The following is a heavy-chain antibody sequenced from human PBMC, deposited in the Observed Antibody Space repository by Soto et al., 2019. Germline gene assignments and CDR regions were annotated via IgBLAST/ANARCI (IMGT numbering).Heavy chain of an antibody. J-gene: IGHJ3*02. Sequence: PGGSLRLSCAASGFTFSDYYMSWIRQAPGKGLEWVSYISSSGCTIYYADSVKGRFTISRDNAKNSLYLQMNSLRAEDTAVYYCARSVVVPAAFLGSSGFHAFDIWGQGTMVTVSS. CDR3: ARSVVVPAAFLGSSGFHAFDI. CDR2: ISSSGCTI. D-gene: IGHD2-2*01. V-gene: IGHV3-11*01. CDR1: GFTFSDYY.